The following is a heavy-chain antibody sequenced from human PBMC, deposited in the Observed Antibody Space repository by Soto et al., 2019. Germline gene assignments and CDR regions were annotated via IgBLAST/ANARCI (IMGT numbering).Heavy chain of an antibody. J-gene: IGHJ3*02. CDR3: TTDYDFWSGHDAFDI. V-gene: IGHV3-15*01. CDR2: IKSKGEAGTT. D-gene: IGHD3-3*01. Sequence: EVQLVESGGGLVKPGGSLKVSCAASGFTLSNAWMTWVRQPLGKGLEWVGRIKSKGEAGTTDYAAAVKGRFTISRDDTKNTLYLQMSSLKTEDPAVYYCTTDYDFWSGHDAFDIWGQGTVVTVSS. CDR1: GFTLSNAW.